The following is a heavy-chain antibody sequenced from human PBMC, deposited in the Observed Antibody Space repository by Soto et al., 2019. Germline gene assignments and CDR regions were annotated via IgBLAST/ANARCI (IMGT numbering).Heavy chain of an antibody. V-gene: IGHV3-23*01. CDR3: AKDPGSYIWGTYRETFDY. CDR1: GFTFSTYA. J-gene: IGHJ4*02. Sequence: EVQLLESGGALVQPGGSLRLSCAASGFTFSTYAMSWVRQAPGKGLEWVSSISGNGDSTYYADSVKGRFTISRDNSRNTLYLQMNSLRAEDTAVYYCAKDPGSYIWGTYRETFDYWGQGTLVTVSS. D-gene: IGHD3-16*02. CDR2: ISGNGDST.